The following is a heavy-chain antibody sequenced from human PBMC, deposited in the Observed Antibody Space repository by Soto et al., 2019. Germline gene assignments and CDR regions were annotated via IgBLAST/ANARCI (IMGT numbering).Heavy chain of an antibody. J-gene: IGHJ6*02. CDR2: INAGNGNT. CDR3: AWFLENYYYYYGMDV. D-gene: IGHD1-1*01. Sequence: ASVKVSCKASGYTFTSYAMHWVRQAPGQRLEWMGWINAGNGNTKYSQKFQGRVTITRDTSASTAYMELSSLRSEDTAVYYCAWFLENYYYYYGMDVWGQGTTVTGSS. V-gene: IGHV1-3*01. CDR1: GYTFTSYA.